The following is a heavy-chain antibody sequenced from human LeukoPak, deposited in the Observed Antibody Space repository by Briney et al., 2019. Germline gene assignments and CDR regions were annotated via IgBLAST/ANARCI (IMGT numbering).Heavy chain of an antibody. CDR2: ITASGGDT. D-gene: IGHD6-6*01. CDR1: GFTFSNYA. J-gene: IGHJ4*02. Sequence: QAGGSLRLSCAASGFTFSNYAMSWVRQAPGKGLEWFSAITASGGDTYHADSVKGRFSVSRDNSKNTLYLQMNNLRVEDTALYFCAKGSSSSRPHYFDYWGQGTLVTVSS. CDR3: AKGSSSSRPHYFDY. V-gene: IGHV3-23*01.